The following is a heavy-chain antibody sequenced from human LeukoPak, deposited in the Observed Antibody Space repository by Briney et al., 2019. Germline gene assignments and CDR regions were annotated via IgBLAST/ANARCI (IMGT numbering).Heavy chain of an antibody. J-gene: IGHJ5*02. CDR3: ARSGRWGFDP. D-gene: IGHD3-10*01. V-gene: IGHV4-59*08. Sequence: SETLSLTCTVSGGSISSYYWSWIRQPPGKGLEWIGYIYYGGSTNYNPSLKSRVTISVDTSKNQFSLKLSSVTAADTAVYYCARSGRWGFDPWGQGTLVTVSS. CDR1: GGSISSYY. CDR2: IYYGGST.